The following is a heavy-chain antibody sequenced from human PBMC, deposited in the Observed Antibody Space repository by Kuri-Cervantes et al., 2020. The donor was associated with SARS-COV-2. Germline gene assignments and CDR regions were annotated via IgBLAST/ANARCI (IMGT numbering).Heavy chain of an antibody. CDR1: GYNFTNYD. CDR3: ARDSGDWNPDGLDL. CDR2: ISAYNGNT. D-gene: IGHD1-1*01. Sequence: ASVKVSCKASGYNFTNYDIIWVRQAPGQGLEWMGWISAYNGNTDYAQKLQGRVTMTTDASTTTAYMELRSLRSADTAVYYCARDSGDWNPDGLDLWGQGTLVTVSS. J-gene: IGHJ3*01. V-gene: IGHV1-18*01.